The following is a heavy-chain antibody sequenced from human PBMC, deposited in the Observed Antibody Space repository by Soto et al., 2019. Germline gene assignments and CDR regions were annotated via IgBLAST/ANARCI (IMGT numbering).Heavy chain of an antibody. CDR2: INHSGST. CDR1: GGSFSGYY. Sequence: TSETLSLTCAVDGGSFSGYYWSWIRQPPGKGLEWIGEINHSGSTNYNPYPKSRVTISVDTSKNQFLLKLSNVTAADTAVYYCARVALPKVRRVIISPWFDSWGQGSLVTVSS. V-gene: IGHV4-34*09. J-gene: IGHJ5*01. D-gene: IGHD3-10*01. CDR3: ARVALPKVRRVIISPWFDS.